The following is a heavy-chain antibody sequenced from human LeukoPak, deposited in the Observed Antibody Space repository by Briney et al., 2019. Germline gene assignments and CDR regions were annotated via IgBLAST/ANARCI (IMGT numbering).Heavy chain of an antibody. CDR3: ARGSITMVRGVTQGDWFDP. J-gene: IGHJ5*02. CDR1: GYSISSGYY. D-gene: IGHD3-10*01. V-gene: IGHV4-38-2*02. Sequence: SETLSLTCTVSGYSISSGYYWAWIRQPPGKGLEWIGRIYTSGSTNYNPSLKSRVTISVDTSKNQFSLKLSSVTAADTAVYYCARGSITMVRGVTQGDWFDPWGQGTLVTVSS. CDR2: IYTSGST.